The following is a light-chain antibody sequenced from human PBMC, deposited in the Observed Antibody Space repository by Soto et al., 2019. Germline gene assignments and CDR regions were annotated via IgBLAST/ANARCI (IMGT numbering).Light chain of an antibody. CDR3: SSSATSTTVL. J-gene: IGLJ2*01. V-gene: IGLV2-14*03. Sequence: QSALTQPASVSGSPGQSITISCTGTSSDVGGYNYVSWYQQHPGRAPQLMIYDVSNRPSGVSNRFSGSRSGNTASLTISGLQAEDEDDYYCSSSATSTTVLFGGGTKVTVL. CDR2: DVS. CDR1: SSDVGGYNY.